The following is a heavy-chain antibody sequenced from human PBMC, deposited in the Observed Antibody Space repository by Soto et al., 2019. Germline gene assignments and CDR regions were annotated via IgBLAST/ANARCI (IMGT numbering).Heavy chain of an antibody. D-gene: IGHD3-22*01. CDR2: ISGSGGST. J-gene: IGHJ4*02. CDR1: GFTFSSYA. Sequence: GGSLRLSCAASGFTFSSYAMSWVRQAPGKGLEWVSAISGSGGSTYYADSVKGRFTISRDNSKNTLYLQMNSLRAEDTAVYYCAKSPSVTYYYDSSGYYYEFYFDYWGQGTLVTVSS. V-gene: IGHV3-23*01. CDR3: AKSPSVTYYYDSSGYYYEFYFDY.